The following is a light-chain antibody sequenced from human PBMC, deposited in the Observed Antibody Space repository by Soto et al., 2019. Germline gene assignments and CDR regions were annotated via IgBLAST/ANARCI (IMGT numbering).Light chain of an antibody. CDR3: CSYAGSSTPLI. V-gene: IGLV2-23*02. CDR2: EVS. J-gene: IGLJ1*01. CDR1: SSDVGSYNL. Sequence: QSVLTQPASVSGSPGQSITISCTGTSSDVGSYNLVSWYQQHPGKAPKLMIYEVSKRPSGVSNRFSGSKSGNTASLTISGLQVEDEADYYCCSYAGSSTPLIFGTGTKVTVL.